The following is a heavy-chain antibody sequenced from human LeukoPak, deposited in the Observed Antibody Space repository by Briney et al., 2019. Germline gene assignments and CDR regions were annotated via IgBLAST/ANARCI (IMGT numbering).Heavy chain of an antibody. CDR1: VYTFTYYG. J-gene: IGHJ3*01. CDR3: AREVDSAMVNAFDF. D-gene: IGHD5-18*01. Sequence: ASVKVSCKASVYTFTYYGINWVRLAPGQGLEWMGWVSGYNGNTRYAQNFQGRLTLTTDTSTNIAYMELMRLRSDDTAVYYCAREVDSAMVNAFDFWGQGTLVTVSS. V-gene: IGHV1-18*01. CDR2: VSGYNGNT.